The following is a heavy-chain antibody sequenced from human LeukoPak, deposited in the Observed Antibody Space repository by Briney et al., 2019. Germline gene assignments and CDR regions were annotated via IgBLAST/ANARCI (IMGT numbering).Heavy chain of an antibody. V-gene: IGHV4-30-4*01. J-gene: IGHJ4*02. D-gene: IGHD3-22*01. CDR2: IYYSGST. CDR3: ARDLQASSGSFGY. Sequence: SETLSLTCTVSGGXISSGDYYWSWIRQPPGKGLEWIGYIYYSGSTYYNPSLKSRVTISVDTSKNQFSLKLSSVTAADTAVYYCARDLQASSGSFGYWGQGTLVTVSS. CDR1: GGXISSGDYY.